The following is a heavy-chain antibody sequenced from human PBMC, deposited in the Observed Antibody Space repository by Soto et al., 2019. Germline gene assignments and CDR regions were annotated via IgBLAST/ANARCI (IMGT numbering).Heavy chain of an antibody. CDR1: GFTFSSYA. J-gene: IGHJ4*02. CDR3: AKDYVRPVISYGSALDY. CDR2: ISGSGGST. Sequence: PGGSLRLSCAASGFTFSSYAMSWVRQAPGKGLEWVSAISGSGGSTYYADSVKGRFTISRDNSKNTLYLQMNSLRAEDTAVYYCAKDYVRPVISYGSALDYWGQGTLVTVSS. V-gene: IGHV3-23*01. D-gene: IGHD5-18*01.